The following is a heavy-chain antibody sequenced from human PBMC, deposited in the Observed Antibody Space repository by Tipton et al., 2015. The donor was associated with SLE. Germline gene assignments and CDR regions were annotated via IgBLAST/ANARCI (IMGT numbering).Heavy chain of an antibody. CDR1: GFIFSNYW. CDR2: INQDGGEK. Sequence: LRLSCATSGFIFSNYWMTWVRQAPGKGLEWVANINQDGGEKYYVDSVKGRFTISRDNAKDSLYLQMNSLRAEDTAMYYCARSKGKYQLLAFDYWGQGTLVTVSS. J-gene: IGHJ4*02. CDR3: ARSKGKYQLLAFDY. V-gene: IGHV3-7*01. D-gene: IGHD2-2*01.